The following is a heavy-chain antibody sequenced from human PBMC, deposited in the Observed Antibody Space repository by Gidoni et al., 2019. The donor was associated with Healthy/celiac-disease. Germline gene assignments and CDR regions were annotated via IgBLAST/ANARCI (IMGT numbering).Heavy chain of an antibody. J-gene: IGHJ4*02. Sequence: EVQLVESGGGVVRPGGSLRLSCAASGFTFADYGMSWVRQAPGKGLEWVSGINWNGGSTDYADSVKGRFTISRDNAKNSLYLQMNSLRAEDTALYHCARHPDYGDSAGYFDYWGQGTLVTVSS. V-gene: IGHV3-20*01. CDR1: GFTFADYG. CDR2: INWNGGST. CDR3: ARHPDYGDSAGYFDY. D-gene: IGHD4-17*01.